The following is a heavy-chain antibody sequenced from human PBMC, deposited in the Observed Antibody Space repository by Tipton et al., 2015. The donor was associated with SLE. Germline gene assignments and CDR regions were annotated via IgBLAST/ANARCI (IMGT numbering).Heavy chain of an antibody. J-gene: IGHJ6*02. D-gene: IGHD2-8*02. V-gene: IGHV3-7*01. Sequence: SLRLSCAASGFIFDTYWMTWVRQVPGKGLEWVANIKEDGSEKYYVDSLRGRFTISRDNAKNSLYLQMDSLTVDDTAVYYCARPLGYCTGCICRRYYYYGMDVWGQGTTVIVSS. CDR1: GFIFDTYW. CDR2: IKEDGSEK. CDR3: ARPLGYCTGCICRRYYYYGMDV.